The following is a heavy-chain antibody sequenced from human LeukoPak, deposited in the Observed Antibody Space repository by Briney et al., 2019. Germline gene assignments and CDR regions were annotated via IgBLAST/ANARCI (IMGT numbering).Heavy chain of an antibody. D-gene: IGHD2-2*03. CDR2: IIPIFGTA. Sequence: ASVKVSCKASGYIFTNYGISWVRQAPGQGLEWMGWIIPIFGTANYAQKFQGRVTITTDESTSTAYMELSSLRSEDTAVYYCARSSMDIVVVPAASEPSPFDLWGRGTLVTVSS. V-gene: IGHV1-69*05. CDR3: ARSSMDIVVVPAASEPSPFDL. J-gene: IGHJ2*01. CDR1: GYIFTNYG.